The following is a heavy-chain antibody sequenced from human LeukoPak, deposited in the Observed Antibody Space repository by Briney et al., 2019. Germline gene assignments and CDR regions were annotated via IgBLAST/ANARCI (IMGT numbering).Heavy chain of an antibody. D-gene: IGHD2/OR15-2a*01. Sequence: GGSLRLSCAASGFTFSSYAMSWVRQAPGKGLEWVSVISGSGYSTYYADSVKGRFTISGDNSKNTLYLQMDSLRTEDTAVYYCAKDPHQLILSNYFDDWGQGTLVTVSS. J-gene: IGHJ4*02. V-gene: IGHV3-23*01. CDR1: GFTFSSYA. CDR3: AKDPHQLILSNYFDD. CDR2: ISGSGYST.